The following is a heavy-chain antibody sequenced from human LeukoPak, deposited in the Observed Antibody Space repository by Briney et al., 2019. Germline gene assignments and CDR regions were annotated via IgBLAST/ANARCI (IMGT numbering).Heavy chain of an antibody. CDR3: ARFDGDYEALDY. Sequence: ASVKVSCKASGYTFTGYYMHWVRQAPGQGLEWMGWINPNSGGTNYAQKFQGRVTMTRDTSISTAYMELSRLRSGDTAVYYCARFDGDYEALDYWGQGTLVTVSS. J-gene: IGHJ4*02. V-gene: IGHV1-2*02. D-gene: IGHD4-17*01. CDR2: INPNSGGT. CDR1: GYTFTGYY.